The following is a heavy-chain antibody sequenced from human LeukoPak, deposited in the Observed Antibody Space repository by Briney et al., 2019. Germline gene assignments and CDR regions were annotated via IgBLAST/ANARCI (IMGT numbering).Heavy chain of an antibody. V-gene: IGHV4-59*08. CDR3: ARHSTWFDP. CDR1: GGSISSYY. CDR2: IYYSGNT. Sequence: SETLSPTCTVSGGSISSYYWTWIRQPPGKGLEWIGYIYYSGNTDYNPSLKSRVTISVDTSKNQFSLKLTSVTAADTAVYYCARHSTWFDPWGQGTLVTVSS. J-gene: IGHJ5*02.